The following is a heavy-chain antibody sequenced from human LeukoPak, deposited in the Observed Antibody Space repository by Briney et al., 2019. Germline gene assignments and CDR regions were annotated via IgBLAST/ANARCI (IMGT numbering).Heavy chain of an antibody. Sequence: ASVKVSCKASGGTFSSYAISWVRQAPGQGLEWMGWMNPNSGNTGYAQKFQGRVTITRNTSISTAYMELSSLRSEDTAVYYCARVRGLGMSNAFDIWGQGTMVTVSS. CDR3: ARVRGLGMSNAFDI. CDR1: GGTFSSYA. CDR2: MNPNSGNT. D-gene: IGHD7-27*01. J-gene: IGHJ3*02. V-gene: IGHV1-8*03.